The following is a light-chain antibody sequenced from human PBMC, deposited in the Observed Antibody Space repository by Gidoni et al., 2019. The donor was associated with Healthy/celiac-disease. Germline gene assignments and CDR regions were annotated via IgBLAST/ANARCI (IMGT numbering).Light chain of an antibody. V-gene: IGKV1-9*01. CDR3: QQRNSYPFA. Sequence: DTQLTQSPSFLSASVGDRVTITCRASQGISSYLAWYQQKPGKAPKLLIYAASTLQSGVPSRFSGSGSGTEFTLTISSLQPEDFATYYCQQRNSYPFAFGPGTKVDIK. CDR1: QGISSY. CDR2: AAS. J-gene: IGKJ3*01.